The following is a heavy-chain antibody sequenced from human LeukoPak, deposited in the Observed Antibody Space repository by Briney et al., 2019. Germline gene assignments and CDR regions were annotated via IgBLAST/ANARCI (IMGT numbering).Heavy chain of an antibody. Sequence: GGSLRLSCAASGFTFSHYWMHWVRQAPGKGLEWVAVISYDGSNKYYVDSVKGRFTISRDNSKNTLYLQMNSLRAEDTAVYYCAKDYYGSGRYGYFDYWGQGTLVTVSA. CDR2: ISYDGSNK. CDR1: GFTFSHYW. CDR3: AKDYYGSGRYGYFDY. D-gene: IGHD3-10*01. V-gene: IGHV3-30*18. J-gene: IGHJ4*02.